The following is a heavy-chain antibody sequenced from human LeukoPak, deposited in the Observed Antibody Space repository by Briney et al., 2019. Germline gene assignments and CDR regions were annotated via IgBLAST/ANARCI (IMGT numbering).Heavy chain of an antibody. CDR1: GFTFSDYW. V-gene: IGHV3-74*01. CDR2: INSDGSTT. CDR3: ARSRVDMATILLDY. J-gene: IGHJ4*02. Sequence: PGGSLRLSCAASGFTFSDYWMHWARQAPGKGLVWVSRINSDGSTTTYADSVKGRFTISRDNAKNTLYLQMNSLRAEDTAVYCCARSRVDMATILLDYWGQGTLVTVSS. D-gene: IGHD5-24*01.